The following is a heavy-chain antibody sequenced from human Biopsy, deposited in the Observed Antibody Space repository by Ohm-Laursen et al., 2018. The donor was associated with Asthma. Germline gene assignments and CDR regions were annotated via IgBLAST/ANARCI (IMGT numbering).Heavy chain of an antibody. CDR1: GGIFTSYA. V-gene: IGHV1-69*05. Sequence: ASVKVSCKPSGGIFTSYAISWVRQAPGQGLEWMGEVIPIIETTNYAQDFQGRVTITRDTSASTAYMELSSLRSEDTAVYYCARTYYDFLTGQVNDAFAIWGQGTMVTVSS. CDR3: ARTYYDFLTGQVNDAFAI. J-gene: IGHJ3*02. D-gene: IGHD3-9*01. CDR2: VIPIIETT.